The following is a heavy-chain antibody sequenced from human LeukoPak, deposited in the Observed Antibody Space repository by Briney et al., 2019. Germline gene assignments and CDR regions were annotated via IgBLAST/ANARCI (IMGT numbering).Heavy chain of an antibody. D-gene: IGHD3-16*02. Sequence: PGGSLRLSCAASGFTFSNAWMSWVRQAPGKGLEWVGRIKSKTDGGTTDYAAPVKGRFTISRDDSKNTLYLQMNSLKTEDTAVYYCTTDRLMVSYDYVWGSYRENYFDYWGQGTLVTVSS. V-gene: IGHV3-15*01. CDR2: IKSKTDGGTT. CDR1: GFTFSNAW. J-gene: IGHJ4*02. CDR3: TTDRLMVSYDYVWGSYRENYFDY.